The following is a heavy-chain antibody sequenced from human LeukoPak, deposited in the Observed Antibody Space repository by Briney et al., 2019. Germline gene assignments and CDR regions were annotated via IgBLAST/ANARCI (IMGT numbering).Heavy chain of an antibody. CDR1: AFIFSGNW. J-gene: IGHJ3*02. Sequence: GGSLRLSCEGSAFIFSGNWMNWVSQTPGKGLERVASIKEDGSERQYVDTVKGRFSISRDNTKGSLFLQLTSLRAEDTAVYYCARDSSHYYDSSGYYSTSLDAFDIWGQGTMVTVSS. CDR3: ARDSSHYYDSSGYYSTSLDAFDI. CDR2: IKEDGSER. D-gene: IGHD3-22*01. V-gene: IGHV3-7*03.